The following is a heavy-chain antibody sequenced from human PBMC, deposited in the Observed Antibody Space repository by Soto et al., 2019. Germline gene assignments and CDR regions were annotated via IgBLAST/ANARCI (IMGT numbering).Heavy chain of an antibody. D-gene: IGHD3-22*01. CDR2: INAGNGNT. V-gene: IGHV1-3*01. CDR3: AKDFVFDSSTFLPYFDY. J-gene: IGHJ4*02. Sequence: ASVKVSCKASGYTFTSYAMHWVRQAPGQRLEWMGWINAGNGNTKYSQKFQGRVTITRDTSASTAYMELSSLRSEDTAVYYCAKDFVFDSSTFLPYFDYWGQGTLVTVSS. CDR1: GYTFTSYA.